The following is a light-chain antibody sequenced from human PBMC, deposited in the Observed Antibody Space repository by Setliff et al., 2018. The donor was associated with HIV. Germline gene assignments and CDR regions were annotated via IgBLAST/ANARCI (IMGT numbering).Light chain of an antibody. Sequence: QSALTQPASVSGSPGQSITISCTGTSSDIGAYNYVSWYQQHPGKAPKVMIYDVRKRPSGVSNRFSGSESGNTASLTISGLQAEDEAAYYCSSYVNINTLVFGTGTKVTVL. CDR2: DVR. J-gene: IGLJ1*01. V-gene: IGLV2-14*03. CDR3: SSYVNINTLV. CDR1: SSDIGAYNY.